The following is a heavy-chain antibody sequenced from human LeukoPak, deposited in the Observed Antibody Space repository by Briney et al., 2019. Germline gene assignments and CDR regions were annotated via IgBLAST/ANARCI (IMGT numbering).Heavy chain of an antibody. D-gene: IGHD3-22*01. Sequence: GGSLRLSCAASGFTFSGSAMSWVRQAPGEGLEWVSLISYSGANSYYTDSVRGRFTISRDNSKDTLFLQMNSLRAEDTAIYYCARDHYYDSSGNYYGGYYYDYWGQGTLVTVSS. V-gene: IGHV3-23*01. J-gene: IGHJ4*02. CDR1: GFTFSGSA. CDR3: ARDHYYDSSGNYYGGYYYDY. CDR2: ISYSGANS.